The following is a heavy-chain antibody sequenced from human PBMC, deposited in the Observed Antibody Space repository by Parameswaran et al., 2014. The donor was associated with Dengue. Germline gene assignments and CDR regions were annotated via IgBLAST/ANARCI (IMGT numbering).Heavy chain of an antibody. J-gene: IGHJ6*04. CDR3: TRGTRIPDV. Sequence: VRQAPGKGLECIGYIYYSGDINYNPSLKSRVTMSLDTSKNQFSLNLRSVTAADTAIYYCTRGTRIPDVWGKGTTVTVSS. V-gene: IGHV4-59*01. D-gene: IGHD2-21*01. CDR2: IYYSGDI.